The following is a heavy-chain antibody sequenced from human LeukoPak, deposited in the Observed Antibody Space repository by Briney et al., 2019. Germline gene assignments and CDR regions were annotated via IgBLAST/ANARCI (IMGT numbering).Heavy chain of an antibody. D-gene: IGHD4-17*01. Sequence: PSETLSLTCTVSGGSIGSGDYYWSWIRQPPGKGLEWIGYIYYSGSTYYNPSLKSRVTISVDTSKNQFSLKLSSVTAADTAVYYCARSTPSLYGDTPSAFDIWGQGTMVTVSS. CDR1: GGSIGSGDYY. V-gene: IGHV4-30-4*01. CDR2: IYYSGST. J-gene: IGHJ3*02. CDR3: ARSTPSLYGDTPSAFDI.